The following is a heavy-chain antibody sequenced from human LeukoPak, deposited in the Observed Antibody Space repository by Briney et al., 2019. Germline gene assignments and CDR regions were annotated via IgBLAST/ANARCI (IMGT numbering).Heavy chain of an antibody. CDR1: GFTFSSYS. CDR2: ISSSSSYI. V-gene: IGHV3-21*01. J-gene: IGHJ4*02. CDR3: AGDLSWGWVPFLDY. Sequence: GWSLRLSCAASGFTFSSYSMNWVRQAPGKGLEWVSSISSSSSYIYYADSVNGRFTISRDNAKNSLYLQMNSLRAADTAVYYCAGDLSWGWVPFLDYWGQGTLVTVSS. D-gene: IGHD6-13*01.